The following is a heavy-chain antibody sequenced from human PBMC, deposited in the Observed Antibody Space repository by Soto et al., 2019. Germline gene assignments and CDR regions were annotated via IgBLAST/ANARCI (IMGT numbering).Heavy chain of an antibody. V-gene: IGHV1-18*01. J-gene: IGHJ5*02. CDR1: GYTFTSYG. CDR3: ARSATPNWFDP. Sequence: ASVKVSCKASGYTFTSYGISWVRQAPGQGLEWMGWISAYNGNTNYAQKFQGRVTMTRDTSISTAYMELSRLRSDDTAVYYCARSATPNWFDPWGQGTLVTVSS. D-gene: IGHD5-12*01. CDR2: ISAYNGNT.